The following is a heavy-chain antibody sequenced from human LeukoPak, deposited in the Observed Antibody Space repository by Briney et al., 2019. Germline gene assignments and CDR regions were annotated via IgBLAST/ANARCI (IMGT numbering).Heavy chain of an antibody. D-gene: IGHD6-13*01. CDR2: INTYNGNT. Sequence: GASVKVSCKASGYTFTGYYMHWVRQAPGQGLEWMGWINTYNGNTNYAQKVQGRVTMTADTSTSTGYMELRNLRSDDTAVYYCARLAVGSSWFHDYWGQGTLVTVSS. V-gene: IGHV1-18*04. J-gene: IGHJ4*02. CDR3: ARLAVGSSWFHDY. CDR1: GYTFTGYY.